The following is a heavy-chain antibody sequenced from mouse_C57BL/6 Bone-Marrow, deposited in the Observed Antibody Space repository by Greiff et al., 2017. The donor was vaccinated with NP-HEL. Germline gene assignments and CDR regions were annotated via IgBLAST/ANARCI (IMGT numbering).Heavy chain of an antibody. CDR1: GFPITSGYY. CDR3: AGDNYSLDY. V-gene: IGHV12-3*01. J-gene: IGHJ4*01. CDR2: ITHSGET. Sequence: VQLVESGPGLVKPSQSLFLTCSITGFPITSGYYWIWIRQSPGKPLEWMGYITHSGETFYNPSLQSPISITRETSKNQFFLQLNSVTTEDTAMYYCAGDNYSLDYWGQGTSVTVSS. D-gene: IGHD2-12*01.